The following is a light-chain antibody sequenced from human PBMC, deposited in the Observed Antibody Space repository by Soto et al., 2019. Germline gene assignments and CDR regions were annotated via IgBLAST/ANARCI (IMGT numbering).Light chain of an antibody. Sequence: DIQMTQSPSSVSASVGDRLTISCRASQDISSKLACYQQRPGKAPNLLIYTSSNLQSGVPSRFRGSGSGTDFTLTIYNLKHEDLATYYCHQANGFPLPVGAGTKSDIK. CDR3: HQANGFPLP. V-gene: IGKV1-12*01. J-gene: IGKJ4*01. CDR1: QDISSK. CDR2: TSS.